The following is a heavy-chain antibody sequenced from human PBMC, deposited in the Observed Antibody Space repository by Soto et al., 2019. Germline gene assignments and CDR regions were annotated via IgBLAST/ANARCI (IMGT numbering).Heavy chain of an antibody. CDR1: GFTFSSYA. CDR2: ISYDGSNK. D-gene: IGHD6-13*01. V-gene: IGHV3-30-3*01. CDR3: SRDYGAAAGTPGFDY. J-gene: IGHJ4*02. Sequence: GGSLRLSCAASGFTFSSYAMHWVRQAPGKGLEWVAVISYDGSNKYYADSVKGRFTISRDNSKNTLYLQMNSLRAEDTAVYYCSRDYGAAAGTPGFDYWGQGTLVTVSS.